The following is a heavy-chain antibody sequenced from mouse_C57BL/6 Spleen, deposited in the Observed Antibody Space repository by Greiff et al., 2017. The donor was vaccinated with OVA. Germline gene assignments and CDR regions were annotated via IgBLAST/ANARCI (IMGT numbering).Heavy chain of an antibody. CDR1: GFTFSSYA. Sequence: DVLLVESGDGLVKPGGSLKLSCAASGFTFSSYAMSWVRQTPEKRLEWVAYISSGGDYIYYADTVKGRFTISRDNARNTLYLQLSSLKSEDTAMYYCTRIPPSTAVVAPWYFDVWGTGTTVTVSS. CDR2: ISSGGDYI. V-gene: IGHV5-9-1*02. CDR3: TRIPPSTAVVAPWYFDV. J-gene: IGHJ1*03. D-gene: IGHD1-1*01.